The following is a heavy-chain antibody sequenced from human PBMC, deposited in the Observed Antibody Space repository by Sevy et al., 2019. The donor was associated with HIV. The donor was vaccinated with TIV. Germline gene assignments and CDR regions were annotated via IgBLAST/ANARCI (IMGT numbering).Heavy chain of an antibody. V-gene: IGHV3-7*01. CDR2: IKEDGSAK. CDR1: GFTFSSYW. Sequence: GGSLRLSCTASGFTFSSYWMSWVRQAPGKGLEWVANIKEDGSAKYYVDSVKGRFTISRDNAKNSLYLQMNSLRAEDTAIYYSARDPGTDYWGQGTLVTVSS. J-gene: IGHJ4*02. CDR3: ARDPGTDY. D-gene: IGHD1-1*01.